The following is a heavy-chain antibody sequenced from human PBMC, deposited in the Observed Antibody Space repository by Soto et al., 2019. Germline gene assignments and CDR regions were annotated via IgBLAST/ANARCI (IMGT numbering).Heavy chain of an antibody. CDR3: ARGKLSDYVWGSYRYNFDY. CDR1: GGSFSGYY. D-gene: IGHD3-16*02. CDR2: INHSGST. J-gene: IGHJ4*02. V-gene: IGHV4-34*01. Sequence: SETLSLTCAVYGGSFSGYYWSWIRQPPGKGLEWIGEINHSGSTNYKPSLKSRVTISVDTSKNQFSLKLSSVTAADTAVYYCARGKLSDYVWGSYRYNFDYWGQGTVVTVSS.